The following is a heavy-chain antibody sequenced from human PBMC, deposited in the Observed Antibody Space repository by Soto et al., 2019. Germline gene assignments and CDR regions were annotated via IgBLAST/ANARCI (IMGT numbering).Heavy chain of an antibody. CDR2: IYYDGRT. D-gene: IGHD2-21*01. Sequence: QVQLQEAGPGLVKPSETLSLTCTVSGGSISSGNYYWSWIRQSPGKGLEWIGYIYYDGRTNYNPSLKSRVTISADTSKSQFSLKLNSVTAADTAMYYCARDVWCRVWGQGTLVTVSS. J-gene: IGHJ4*02. CDR3: ARDVWCRV. V-gene: IGHV4-61*01. CDR1: GGSISSGNYY.